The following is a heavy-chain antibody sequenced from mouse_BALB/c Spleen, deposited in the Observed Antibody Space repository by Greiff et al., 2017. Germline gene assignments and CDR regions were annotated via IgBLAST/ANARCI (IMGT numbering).Heavy chain of an antibody. CDR3: AGTFYAMDY. CDR1: GYAFTNYL. J-gene: IGHJ4*01. V-gene: IGHV1-54*01. Sequence: QVQLKQSGPELVKPGASVKVSCKASGYAFTNYLIEWVKQRPGQGLEWIGVINPGSGGTNYNEKFKGKATLTADKSSSTAYMQLSSLTSDDSAVYFCAGTFYAMDYWGQGTSVTVAA. D-gene: IGHD4-1*01. CDR2: INPGSGGT.